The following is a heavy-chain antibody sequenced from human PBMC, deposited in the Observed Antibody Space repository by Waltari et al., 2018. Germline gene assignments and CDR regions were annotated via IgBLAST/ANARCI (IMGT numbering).Heavy chain of an antibody. Sequence: EVQLVESGGGLVQPGGSLRLSCAASGFTFSSYSMNWVRQAPGKGLEWVSYISSSSSTIEYVYSVKGRFTTSRDNAKNSLYLQMNCRRAEDTAVYYCARSGGYSGYGAYWGQGTLVTVSS. CDR2: ISSSSSTI. V-gene: IGHV3-48*01. J-gene: IGHJ4*02. D-gene: IGHD5-12*01. CDR3: ARSGGYSGYGAY. CDR1: GFTFSSYS.